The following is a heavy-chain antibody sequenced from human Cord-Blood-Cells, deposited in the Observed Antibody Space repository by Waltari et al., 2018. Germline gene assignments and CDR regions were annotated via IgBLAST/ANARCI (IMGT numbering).Heavy chain of an antibody. CDR2: IKSKTDGGTT. Sequence: EVQLVESGGGLVKPGGSLRLSCAASGFTVRNAWMSWVRKAPGKGLEWVGRIKSKTDGGTTDYAEPVKVRFTSSRDYSKNTLYLQMNRLKTEDTAVYYCTTDRYSSGYFDYWGQGTLFTVSS. J-gene: IGHJ4*02. V-gene: IGHV3-15*01. D-gene: IGHD6-19*01. CDR1: GFTVRNAW. CDR3: TTDRYSSGYFDY.